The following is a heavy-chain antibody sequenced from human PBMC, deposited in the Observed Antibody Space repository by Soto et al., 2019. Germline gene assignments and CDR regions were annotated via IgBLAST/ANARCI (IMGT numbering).Heavy chain of an antibody. CDR3: ARTGHPIEYYYDSSGRAFDL. J-gene: IGHJ3*01. CDR1: GGSISSGDYY. Sequence: PSETLSLTCTVSGGSISSGDYYWSWIRQPPGKGLEWIGYIYYSGSTYYNPSLKSRVTISVDTSKNQFSLKLSSVTAADTAVYYCARTGHPIEYYYDSSGRAFDLWGQGTMVTVSS. CDR2: IYYSGST. V-gene: IGHV4-30-4*01. D-gene: IGHD3-22*01.